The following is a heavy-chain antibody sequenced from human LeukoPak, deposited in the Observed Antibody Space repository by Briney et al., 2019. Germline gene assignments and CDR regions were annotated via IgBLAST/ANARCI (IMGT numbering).Heavy chain of an antibody. CDR2: INSDGSST. Sequence: PGGSLRLSCAASGFTFSSYWVHWVRQAPGKGLVWVSPINSDGSSTSYADSVKGRFTISRDNAKNTLYLQMNSLRAEDTAVYFCARDLRGNRDYWDQGTLVTVSS. CDR3: ARDLRGNRDY. CDR1: GFTFSSYW. J-gene: IGHJ4*02. V-gene: IGHV3-74*01. D-gene: IGHD4-23*01.